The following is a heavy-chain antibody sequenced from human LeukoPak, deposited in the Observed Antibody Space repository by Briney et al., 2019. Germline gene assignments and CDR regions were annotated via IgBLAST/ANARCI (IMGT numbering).Heavy chain of an antibody. Sequence: GSLRLSCAASGFTFSTYAMSWVRQAPGKRLEWVSAVSGTGGSTYYADSVKGRFTISRDNSENTLYLQMNSLRAEDTAVYYCAKDSGMDNWNYVDAFDIWGQGTMVTVSS. D-gene: IGHD1-7*01. J-gene: IGHJ3*02. CDR2: VSGTGGST. CDR3: AKDSGMDNWNYVDAFDI. V-gene: IGHV3-23*01. CDR1: GFTFSTYA.